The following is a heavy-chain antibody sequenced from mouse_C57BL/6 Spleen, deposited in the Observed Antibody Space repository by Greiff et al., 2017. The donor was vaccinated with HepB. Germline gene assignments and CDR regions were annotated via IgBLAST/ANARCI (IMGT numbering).Heavy chain of an antibody. CDR2: IYPRSGNT. CDR3: ARENYYGSSYYFDY. J-gene: IGHJ2*01. V-gene: IGHV1-81*01. D-gene: IGHD1-1*01. CDR1: GYTFTSYG. Sequence: VKLMESGAELARPGASVKLSCKASGYTFTSYGISWVKQRTGQGLEWIGEIYPRSGNTYYNEKFKGKATLTADKSSSTAYMELRSLTSEDSAVYFCARENYYGSSYYFDYWGQGTTLTVSS.